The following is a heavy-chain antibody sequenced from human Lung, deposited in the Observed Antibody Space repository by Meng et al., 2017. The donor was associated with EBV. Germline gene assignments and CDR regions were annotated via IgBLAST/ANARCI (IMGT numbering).Heavy chain of an antibody. CDR3: ASGATSVIDL. V-gene: IGHV6-1*01. CDR2: TYYRSKWYN. CDR1: GDSVSSSSAA. Sequence: QLRPSGAGLVKPSQTLSLTCVNSGDSVSSSSAAWTWIMQYPSRGREWLGRTYYRSKWYNDYAVFVKSRITINPDTSKNQFSLQLNAVTPEDTAVYYCASGATSVIDLWGRGTLVTVSS. J-gene: IGHJ2*01. D-gene: IGHD3-16*01.